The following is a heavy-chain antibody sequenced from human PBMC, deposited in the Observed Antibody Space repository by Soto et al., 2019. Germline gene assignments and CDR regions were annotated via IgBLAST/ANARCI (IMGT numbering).Heavy chain of an antibody. V-gene: IGHV3-23*01. D-gene: IGHD3-10*01. J-gene: IGHJ4*02. CDR2: LSGSGGTT. Sequence: EVQLLESGGGLVQPVGSLRLSCSTSGFTFSTYAMNWVRQAPGKGLEWVSGLSGSGGTTYYADSVRGRFTISRDNSKNTLFLQMNSLRAEDTALYYCAKQRADYGSGSDTYYFDFWGQGTLVTVSS. CDR1: GFTFSTYA. CDR3: AKQRADYGSGSDTYYFDF.